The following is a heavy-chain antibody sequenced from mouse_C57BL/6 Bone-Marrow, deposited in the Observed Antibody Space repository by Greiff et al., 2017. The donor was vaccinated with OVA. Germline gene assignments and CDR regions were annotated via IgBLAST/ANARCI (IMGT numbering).Heavy chain of an antibody. CDR3: ARPYYGSNDY. V-gene: IGHV1-19*01. CDR1: GYTFTDYY. CDR2: INPYNGGT. D-gene: IGHD1-1*01. J-gene: IGHJ2*01. Sequence: VQLKQSGPVLVKPGASVKMSCKASGYTFTDYYMNWVKQSHGKSLEWIGVINPYNGGTSYNQKFKGKATLTVDKSSSTAYMELNSLTSEDSAVYYCARPYYGSNDYWGQGTTLTVSS.